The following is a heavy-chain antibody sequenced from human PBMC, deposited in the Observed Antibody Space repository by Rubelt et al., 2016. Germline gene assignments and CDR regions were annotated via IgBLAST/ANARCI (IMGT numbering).Heavy chain of an antibody. J-gene: IGHJ6*02. CDR3: ATTTIGYCSSSTCYRYYYYGLDV. CDR2: ISHNGRT. V-gene: IGHV4-34*01. CDR1: GGSLSGYF. D-gene: IGHD2-2*01. Sequence: KPSETLSLTCGVYGGSLSGYFWNWIRQSPGTGLEWIGEISHNGRTTYNPSLKSRATISVDTSKNQFSLGLSSVTAADTALYYCATTTIGYCSSSTCYRYYYYGLDVWGQGTTVTVSS.